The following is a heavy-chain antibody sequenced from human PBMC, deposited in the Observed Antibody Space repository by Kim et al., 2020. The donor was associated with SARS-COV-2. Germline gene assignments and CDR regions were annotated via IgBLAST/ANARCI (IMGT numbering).Heavy chain of an antibody. D-gene: IGHD6-13*01. CDR1: GGSFSGYY. CDR2: INHSGST. Sequence: SETLSLTCAVYGGSFSGYYWSWIRQPPGKGLEWIGEINHSGSTNYNPSLKSRVTISVDTSKNQFSLKLSSVTAADTAVYYCARERVIAAADPDYYYYGMDVWGQGTTVTVSS. V-gene: IGHV4-34*01. CDR3: ARERVIAAADPDYYYYGMDV. J-gene: IGHJ6*02.